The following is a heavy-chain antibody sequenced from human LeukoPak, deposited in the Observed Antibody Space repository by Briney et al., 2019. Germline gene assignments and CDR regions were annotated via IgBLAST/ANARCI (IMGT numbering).Heavy chain of an antibody. CDR2: TYYRSKWYN. J-gene: IGHJ6*02. V-gene: IGHV6-1*01. D-gene: IGHD3-3*01. CDR3: ARDRRFWSGYYTGHYYYGMDV. CDR1: GDSFSSNSAA. Sequence: SQTLSLTCAISGDSFSSNSAAWNWIRQSPSRGLEWLGRTYYRSKWYNDYAVSVKSRITINPDTSKNQFSLQLNSVTPEDTAVYYCARDRRFWSGYYTGHYYYGMDVWGQGTTVTVSS.